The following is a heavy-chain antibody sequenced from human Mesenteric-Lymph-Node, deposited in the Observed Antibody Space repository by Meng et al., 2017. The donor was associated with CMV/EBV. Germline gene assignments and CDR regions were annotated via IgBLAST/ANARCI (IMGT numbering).Heavy chain of an antibody. CDR2: INSDGSST. CDR1: GFTFSSYW. D-gene: IGHD3-16*01. J-gene: IGHJ4*02. V-gene: IGHV3-74*01. Sequence: ESLKISCAASGFTFSSYWMHWVRQAPGKGLVWVSRINSDGSSTSYADSVRGRFTISRDIAKNTLYLQMNSLRAEDTAVYFCARGGNRGLDYWGQGTLVTVSS. CDR3: ARGGNRGLDY.